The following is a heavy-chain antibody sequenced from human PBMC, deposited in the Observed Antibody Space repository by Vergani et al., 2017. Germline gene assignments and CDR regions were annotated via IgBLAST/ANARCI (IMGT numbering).Heavy chain of an antibody. CDR1: GWSFSGYY. D-gene: IGHD2-2*01. Sequence: QVQLQQWGAGLLKPSETLSLTCAVYGWSFSGYYWSWIRQPPGKGLEWIGEINHSGSTNYNPSLKSRVTISVDTSKNQFSLKLGSVTAADTAVYYCAGARGIVVVPVYWGQGTLVTVSS. CDR2: INHSGST. CDR3: AGARGIVVVPVY. J-gene: IGHJ4*02. V-gene: IGHV4-34*01.